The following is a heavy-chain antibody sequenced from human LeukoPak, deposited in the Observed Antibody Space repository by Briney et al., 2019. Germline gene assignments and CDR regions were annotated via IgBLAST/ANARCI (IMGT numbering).Heavy chain of an antibody. D-gene: IGHD1-26*01. J-gene: IGHJ3*02. V-gene: IGHV3-30*03. CDR2: ISYDGSNK. CDR3: ARGVGAAPPARDAFDI. CDR1: GFTFSSYG. Sequence: PGGSLRLSCVASGFTFSSYGMHWVRQAPGKGLEWVAVISYDGSNKYYADSVKGRFTISRDNSKNTLYLQMNSLRAEDTAVYYCARGVGAAPPARDAFDIWGQGTMVTVSS.